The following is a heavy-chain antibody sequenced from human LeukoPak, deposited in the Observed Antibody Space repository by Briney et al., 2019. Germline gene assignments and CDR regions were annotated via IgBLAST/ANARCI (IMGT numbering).Heavy chain of an antibody. J-gene: IGHJ2*01. V-gene: IGHV4-61*02. CDR2: IYTSGST. Sequence: SETLSLTCTVSGGSISSSSYYWSWIRQPAGKGLEWIGRIYTSGSTNYNPSLKSRVTMSVDTSKNQFSLKLSSVTAADTAVYYCARETLGRGLRQLVDWYFDLWGRGTLVTVSS. D-gene: IGHD6-6*01. CDR3: ARETLGRGLRQLVDWYFDL. CDR1: GGSISSSSYY.